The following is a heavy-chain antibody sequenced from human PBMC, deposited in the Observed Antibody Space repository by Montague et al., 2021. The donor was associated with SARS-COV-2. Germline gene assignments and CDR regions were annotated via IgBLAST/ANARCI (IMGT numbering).Heavy chain of an antibody. Sequence: SLRLSCAASGFTFSGYAMSWVRQAPGKGLEWVSAISGSGGSTYYADSVKGRFTISRDNSKNTLYLQMNSLRAEGTAVYYCASGLDYGDYHYYYGMDVWGQGTTVTVSS. CDR2: ISGSGGST. V-gene: IGHV3-23*01. D-gene: IGHD4-17*01. J-gene: IGHJ6*02. CDR1: GFTFSGYA. CDR3: ASGLDYGDYHYYYGMDV.